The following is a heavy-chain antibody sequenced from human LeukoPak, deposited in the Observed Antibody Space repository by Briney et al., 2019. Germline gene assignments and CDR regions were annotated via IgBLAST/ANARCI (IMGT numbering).Heavy chain of an antibody. Sequence: SETLSLTCTVSGGSITGHYWSWVRQSPQKGLEWIGYIYYSGTTTNYNPSLKSRVTMAVDRAKNQFSLKLTDVTAADTAVYYCAKAGDYNGLPYWGQGTLVTVSS. CDR2: IYYSGTTT. J-gene: IGHJ4*02. CDR3: AKAGDYNGLPY. CDR1: GGSITGHY. V-gene: IGHV4-59*11. D-gene: IGHD4-17*01.